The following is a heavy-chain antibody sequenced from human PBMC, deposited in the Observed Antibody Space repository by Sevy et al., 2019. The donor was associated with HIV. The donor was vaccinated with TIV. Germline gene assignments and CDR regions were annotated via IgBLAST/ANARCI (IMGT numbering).Heavy chain of an antibody. CDR2: IYSDGRT. J-gene: IGHJ4*02. CDR3: AILGVDCVSTNCYGMRSLSFDF. CDR1: GFSVSSNY. Sequence: GGSLRLSCVVSGFSVSSNYMSWVRQAPGKGLEWVSNIYSDGRTYYPDSMKGRFTIYRDNGKNTLYLQINRQRPEDTAVYFCAILGVDCVSTNCYGMRSLSFDFWGQGTLVTVSS. D-gene: IGHD2-2*01. V-gene: IGHV3-53*05.